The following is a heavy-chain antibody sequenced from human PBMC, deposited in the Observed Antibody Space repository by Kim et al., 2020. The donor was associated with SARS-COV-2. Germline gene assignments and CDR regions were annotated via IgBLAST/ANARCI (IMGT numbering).Heavy chain of an antibody. Sequence: SETLSLTCTVSGGSISSYYWSWIRQPPGKGLEWIGYIYYSGSTNYNPSLKSRVTISVDTSKNQFSLKLSSVTAADTAVYYCARGTMVTVWFDPWGQGTLVTVSS. V-gene: IGHV4-59*01. CDR2: IYYSGST. D-gene: IGHD5-18*01. J-gene: IGHJ5*02. CDR1: GGSISSYY. CDR3: ARGTMVTVWFDP.